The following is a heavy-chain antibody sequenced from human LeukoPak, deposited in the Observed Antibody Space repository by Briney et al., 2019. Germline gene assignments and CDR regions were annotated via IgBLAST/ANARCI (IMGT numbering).Heavy chain of an antibody. J-gene: IGHJ4*02. CDR1: GGSISSYY. CDR2: IYYSGST. CDR3: AREKAVADNYFDY. D-gene: IGHD6-19*01. V-gene: IGHV4-59*01. Sequence: NPSKTLSLTCTVSGGSISSYYWSWIRQPPGKGLEWIGYIYYSGSTNYNPSLKSRVTISVDTSKNQFSLKLSSVTAADTAVYYCAREKAVADNYFDYWGQGTLVTVSS.